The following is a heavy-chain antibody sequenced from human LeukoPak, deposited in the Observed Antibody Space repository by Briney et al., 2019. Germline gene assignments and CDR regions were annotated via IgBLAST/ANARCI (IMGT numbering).Heavy chain of an antibody. CDR1: GFSLSTSGMC. CDR3: ARRIAAAGTNYFDY. V-gene: IGHV2-70*11. CDR2: IDWDDDK. Sequence: SGPTLVNPTQTLTLTCTFSGFSLSTSGMCVSWIRQPPGKALEWLARIDWDDDKYYSTSLKTRLTISKDTSKNQVVLTMPNMDPVDTATYYCARRIAAAGTNYFDYWGQGTLVTVSS. J-gene: IGHJ4*02. D-gene: IGHD6-13*01.